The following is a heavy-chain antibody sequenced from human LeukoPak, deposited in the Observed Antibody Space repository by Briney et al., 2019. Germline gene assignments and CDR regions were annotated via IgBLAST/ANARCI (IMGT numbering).Heavy chain of an antibody. CDR2: ISYDGSNK. V-gene: IGHV3-30-3*01. D-gene: IGHD5-12*01. CDR3: ARDLGSEFDY. Sequence: GGSLRLSCAASGFTFSSYAMHWVRQAPGKGLEWVAVISYDGSNKYYADSVEGRFTISRDNSKNTLYLQMNSLGAEDTAVYYCARDLGSEFDYWGQGTLVTVSS. CDR1: GFTFSSYA. J-gene: IGHJ4*02.